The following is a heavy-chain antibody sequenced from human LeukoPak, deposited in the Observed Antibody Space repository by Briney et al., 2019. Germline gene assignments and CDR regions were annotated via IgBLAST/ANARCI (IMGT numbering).Heavy chain of an antibody. CDR2: TSSSDPGT. CDR1: GFPLSSYA. CDR3: ARAPVTSCRGAFCYPFDY. D-gene: IGHD2-15*01. J-gene: IGHJ4*02. Sequence: GGSLRLSCAVSGFPLSSYAMSWVRQGPGKGLEWVAATSSSDPGTYHADSVRGRFTISRDNSKNTLYLQMNRLRVEDAAVYYCARAPVTSCRGAFCYPFDYWGQGTLVTVSS. V-gene: IGHV3-23*01.